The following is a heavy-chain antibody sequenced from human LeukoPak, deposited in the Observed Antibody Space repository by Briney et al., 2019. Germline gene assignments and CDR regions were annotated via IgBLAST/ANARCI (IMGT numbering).Heavy chain of an antibody. V-gene: IGHV4-59*12. J-gene: IGHJ4*02. CDR1: GGSLSNYY. D-gene: IGHD3-3*01. CDR2: MYYTGDT. Sequence: SETLSLTCTVSGGSLSNYYWSWIRQPPRKGLEWIGYMYYTGDTNYNPSLKSRVTISVDTSKNQFSLKLSSVTAADTAVYYCARGGRITIFGVVIIRTRSFDYWGQGTLVTVSS. CDR3: ARGGRITIFGVVIIRTRSFDY.